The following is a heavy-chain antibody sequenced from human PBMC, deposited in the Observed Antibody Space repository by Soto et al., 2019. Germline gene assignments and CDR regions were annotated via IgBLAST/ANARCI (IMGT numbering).Heavy chain of an antibody. J-gene: IGHJ3*02. Sequence: GGSLRLSCAASGFSFSSYGMHWVRQAPGKGLDWVAVIWYDGSNKYYADPVKGRFTISRDNSKNTLYLQMNSLRVEDTAVYYCARAQYTGSYFDACDIWGQGTMVTVS. CDR2: IWYDGSNK. D-gene: IGHD1-26*01. V-gene: IGHV3-33*03. CDR3: ARAQYTGSYFDACDI. CDR1: GFSFSSYG.